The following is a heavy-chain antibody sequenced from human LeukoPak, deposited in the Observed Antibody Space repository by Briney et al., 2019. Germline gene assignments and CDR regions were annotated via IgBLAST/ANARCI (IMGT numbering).Heavy chain of an antibody. Sequence: ASVKVSCKASGYTFTSYAMNWVRQAPGQGLEWMGWINTNTGNPKYAQGFTGRFVFSLDTSVSTAYLQISSLKAEDTAVYYCARADMPTNSYCSSTSCPKEYYFDYWGQGTLVTVSS. CDR1: GYTFTSYA. CDR3: ARADMPTNSYCSSTSCPKEYYFDY. V-gene: IGHV7-4-1*02. D-gene: IGHD2-2*01. CDR2: INTNTGNP. J-gene: IGHJ4*02.